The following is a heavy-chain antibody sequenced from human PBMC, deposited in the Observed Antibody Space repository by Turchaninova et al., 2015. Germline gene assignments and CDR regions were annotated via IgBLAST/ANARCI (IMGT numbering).Heavy chain of an antibody. CDR3: ARELDPSGYYFDY. Sequence: QVQHVQSGAEVKEPGASVKVSCKASGYTFTTYAIHWVRQAPGQRLEWVAWINAETGNTKYSQTFQGRLTVTRDTSASTAYMILTSLRFEDTAVYYCARELDPSGYYFDYWGQGTLVTVSS. D-gene: IGHD3-22*01. V-gene: IGHV1-3*01. J-gene: IGHJ4*02. CDR2: INAETGNT. CDR1: GYTFTTYA.